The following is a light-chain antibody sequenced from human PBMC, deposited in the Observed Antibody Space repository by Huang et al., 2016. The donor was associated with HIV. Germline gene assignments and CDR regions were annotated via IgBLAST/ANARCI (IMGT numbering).Light chain of an antibody. J-gene: IGKJ1*01. V-gene: IGKV1-39*01. CDR2: AAS. Sequence: EIQMTQSPSSLSASVGDRVTITCRASQSISTYLNWYQQRPGKAPRLLIYAASSLQSGVPSRFRGGCSGTGFTLTISSLQIEDFATYFCQQTYSPPWTFGQGTKVEIK. CDR1: QSISTY. CDR3: QQTYSPPWT.